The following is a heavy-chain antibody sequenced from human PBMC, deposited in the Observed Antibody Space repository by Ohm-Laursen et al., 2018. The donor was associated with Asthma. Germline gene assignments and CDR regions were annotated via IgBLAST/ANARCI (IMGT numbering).Heavy chain of an antibody. Sequence: SDTLSLTCVLSGGSINNYWWSWVRQPPGKGLEWIGEISHSGAASFNPSLTSRVTISLDKSKTHFSLELTSVTAADTAVYYCARSTGRYRLDLWGQGTLVTVSS. CDR1: GGSINNYW. J-gene: IGHJ5*02. CDR3: ARSTGRYRLDL. V-gene: IGHV4/OR15-8*01. D-gene: IGHD6-19*01. CDR2: ISHSGAA.